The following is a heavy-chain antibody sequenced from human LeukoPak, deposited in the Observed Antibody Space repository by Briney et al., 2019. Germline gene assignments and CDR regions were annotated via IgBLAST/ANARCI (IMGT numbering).Heavy chain of an antibody. CDR2: ISGSGGST. Sequence: GGSLRFSCAASGFTFSSYAMSWVRQAPGKGLEWVSAISGSGGSTYYADSVKGRFTISRDNSKNALYLQMNSLRAEDTAVYYCAKDAIAAAGTMHWDYWGQGTLVTVSS. V-gene: IGHV3-23*01. J-gene: IGHJ4*02. CDR3: AKDAIAAAGTMHWDY. D-gene: IGHD6-13*01. CDR1: GFTFSSYA.